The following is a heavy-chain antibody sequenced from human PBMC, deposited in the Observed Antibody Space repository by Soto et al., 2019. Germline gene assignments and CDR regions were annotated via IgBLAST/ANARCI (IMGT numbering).Heavy chain of an antibody. CDR1: GDSFSRYT. D-gene: IGHD1-1*01. Sequence: QVQLVQSGAEVKKPGSSVRVSCRASGDSFSRYTVNWVRQAPRQGLEWMGGIVPRFGTTDLAPTLQGRVTITADQSMSTVYMELSSLRSEDTALYYCARGRGLYNSGRSQLDYWGHGPLVTVSS. V-gene: IGHV1-69*01. J-gene: IGHJ4*01. CDR2: IVPRFGTT. CDR3: ARGRGLYNSGRSQLDY.